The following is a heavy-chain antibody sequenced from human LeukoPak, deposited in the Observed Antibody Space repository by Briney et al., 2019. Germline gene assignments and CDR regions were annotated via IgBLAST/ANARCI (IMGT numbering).Heavy chain of an antibody. CDR3: ARVGITMIRTDSFDI. CDR1: GFIVSNYW. V-gene: IGHV3-74*01. J-gene: IGHJ3*02. Sequence: GSLRLSCAGSGFIVSNYWMHWVRQAPGKGLVWVSRTNSDGSGTEYADSVKGRFTISRDNVKNTLYLQMNSLRAEDTAVYYCARVGITMIRTDSFDIWGQGTMVTVSS. D-gene: IGHD3-10*01. CDR2: TNSDGSGT.